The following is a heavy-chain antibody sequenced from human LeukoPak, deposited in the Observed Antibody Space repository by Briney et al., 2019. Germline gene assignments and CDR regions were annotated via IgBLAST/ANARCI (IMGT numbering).Heavy chain of an antibody. Sequence: GESLKISCKGSGYKFSNYWIGWVRQMPGRGLEWMGTIYPDDSDTRYSPPFRGQVTVSADRSINTAYLQWRSLKASDSAMYYCARHEDPISSWYESWGQGTLVTVSS. D-gene: IGHD6-13*01. V-gene: IGHV5-51*01. CDR3: ARHEDPISSWYES. CDR1: GYKFSNYW. J-gene: IGHJ5*02. CDR2: IYPDDSDT.